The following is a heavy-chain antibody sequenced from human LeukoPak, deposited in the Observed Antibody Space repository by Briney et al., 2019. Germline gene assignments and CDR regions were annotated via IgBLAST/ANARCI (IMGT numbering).Heavy chain of an antibody. D-gene: IGHD1-20*01. CDR1: GITFSNYA. V-gene: IGHV3-30-3*01. Sequence: GGSLRLSCAASGITFSNYAMHWVRQVPGKGPEWVAVISYDGSQKYYADSVKDRFTISRDNSKNTLYLQMNSQRPEDTSVYYCARMWASIAGTNFGMDVWGQGTTVTVSS. CDR3: ARMWASIAGTNFGMDV. CDR2: ISYDGSQK. J-gene: IGHJ6*02.